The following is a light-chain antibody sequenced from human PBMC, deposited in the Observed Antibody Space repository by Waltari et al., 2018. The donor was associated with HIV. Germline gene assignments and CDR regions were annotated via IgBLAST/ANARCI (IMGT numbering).Light chain of an antibody. CDR3: QAWGSSTSGV. CDR1: ELGDKY. Sequence: SYEVTRPPSVAVSPGQPASITCSGYELGDKYTCWYQQKPGQSPLLVIYQDNNRPSGIPERFSGSSSGHTATLTISGTLPMDEADYYCQAWGSSTSGVFGTGTKLTVL. CDR2: QDN. J-gene: IGLJ3*02. V-gene: IGLV3-1*01.